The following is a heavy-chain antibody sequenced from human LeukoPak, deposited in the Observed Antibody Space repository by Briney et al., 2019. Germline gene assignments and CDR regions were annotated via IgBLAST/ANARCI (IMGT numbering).Heavy chain of an antibody. Sequence: ASVKVSCKASGYTFTGYYIHWVRQAPGQGLEWMGWINPNNGGTNYAQKFQGRVIMTRDTSISTAYMEVSRLTSDDTAVYYCAKGTYYYESSGYYVFDYWGQGTLVTVSS. D-gene: IGHD3-22*01. J-gene: IGHJ4*02. CDR2: INPNNGGT. V-gene: IGHV1-2*02. CDR3: AKGTYYYESSGYYVFDY. CDR1: GYTFTGYY.